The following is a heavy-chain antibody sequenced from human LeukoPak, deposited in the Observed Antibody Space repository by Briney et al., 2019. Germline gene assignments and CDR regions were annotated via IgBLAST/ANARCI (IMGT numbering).Heavy chain of an antibody. Sequence: PGGSLRLSCAASGFTLSSCAMSWVRQAPGKGLEWVSAISGSGAGTFYAASVKGRFTNSRDISKNTLYLQMNSLRAEDTAVYYCAKDRRVYDSGSYDYWGQGTLVTVSS. V-gene: IGHV3-23*01. D-gene: IGHD3-22*01. CDR2: ISGSGAGT. CDR1: GFTLSSCA. CDR3: AKDRRVYDSGSYDY. J-gene: IGHJ4*02.